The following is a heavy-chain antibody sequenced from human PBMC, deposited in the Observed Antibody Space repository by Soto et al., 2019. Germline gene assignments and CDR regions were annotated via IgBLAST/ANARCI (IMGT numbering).Heavy chain of an antibody. Sequence: EVQLVESGGGLVQPGGSLRLSCAASGFTFNIHNMNWVRQAPGKGLEWVSPISSSGSTIYYAESVKGRFTISRDNAKNSLYLQMNSLRAGDTAVYYCARRRIDCSGGSCYGFDPWGQGTLVTVSS. CDR2: ISSSGSTI. D-gene: IGHD2-15*01. CDR3: ARRRIDCSGGSCYGFDP. V-gene: IGHV3-48*01. CDR1: GFTFNIHN. J-gene: IGHJ5*02.